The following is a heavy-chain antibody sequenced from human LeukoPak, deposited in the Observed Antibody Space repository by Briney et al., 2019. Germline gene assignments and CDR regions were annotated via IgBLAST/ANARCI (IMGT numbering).Heavy chain of an antibody. CDR3: VRPLFGGWDFDY. J-gene: IGHJ4*02. V-gene: IGHV3-21*01. CDR2: ISSSSSYT. D-gene: IGHD6-19*01. Sequence: PGGSLRLSCAASGFTFSSYSMNWVRQAPGKGLEWVSSISSSSSYTYYADSVKGRFTISRDNAKNSLYLQMNSLRAEDTAVYYCVRPLFGGWDFDYWGQGTLVTVSS. CDR1: GFTFSSYS.